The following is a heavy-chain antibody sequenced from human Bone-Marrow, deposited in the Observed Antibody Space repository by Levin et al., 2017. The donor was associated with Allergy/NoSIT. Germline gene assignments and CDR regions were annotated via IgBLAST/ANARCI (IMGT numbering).Heavy chain of an antibody. Sequence: QPGGSLRLSCAASGFSFSTYAMAWVRQAPGRGLEWVSGVSGSGDTTYYADSVKGRFTISRDNSKNTLYLEMNSLRDEDTALYYCAKDYVGRVPDYFDDWGQGTLVTVSS. V-gene: IGHV3-23*01. CDR3: AKDYVGRVPDYFDD. CDR1: GFSFSTYA. J-gene: IGHJ4*02. D-gene: IGHD1-26*01. CDR2: VSGSGDTT.